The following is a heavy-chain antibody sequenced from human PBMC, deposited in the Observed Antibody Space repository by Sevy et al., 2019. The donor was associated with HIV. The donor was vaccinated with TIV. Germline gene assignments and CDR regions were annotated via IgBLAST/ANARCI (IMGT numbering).Heavy chain of an antibody. Sequence: ASVKVSCKASGYTFTSYYMHWVRQAPGQGLEWMGIINPSGGSTSYAQKFQGRVTMTRDTSTSTVYMELSSLRSEDTVVYYGAADHHSITMVRGVLYGMDVWGQGTTVTVSS. CDR2: INPSGGST. CDR3: AADHHSITMVRGVLYGMDV. V-gene: IGHV1-46*01. D-gene: IGHD3-10*01. CDR1: GYTFTSYY. J-gene: IGHJ6*02.